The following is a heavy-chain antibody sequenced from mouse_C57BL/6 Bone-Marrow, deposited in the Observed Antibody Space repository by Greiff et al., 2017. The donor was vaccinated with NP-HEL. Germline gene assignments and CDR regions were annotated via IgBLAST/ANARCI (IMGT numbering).Heavy chain of an antibody. D-gene: IGHD1-1*01. V-gene: IGHV3-6*01. Sequence: EVQLVESGPGLVKPSQSLSLTCSVTGYSITSGYYWNWIRQFPGNKLEWMGYISYDGSNNYNPSLKNRISITRDTSKNQFFLKLNSVTTEDTATYYCAIITTVVATDDYWGQGTTLTVSS. CDR1: GYSITSGYY. J-gene: IGHJ2*01. CDR3: AIITTVVATDDY. CDR2: ISYDGSN.